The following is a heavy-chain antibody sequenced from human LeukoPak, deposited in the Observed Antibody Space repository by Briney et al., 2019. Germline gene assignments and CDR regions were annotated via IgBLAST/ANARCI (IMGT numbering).Heavy chain of an antibody. V-gene: IGHV3-30*02. J-gene: IGHJ4*02. D-gene: IGHD3-22*01. CDR3: ARANTRYYYDSSGYYYQGY. Sequence: GGSLRLSCAASGFTFSSYGMHWVRQAPGKGLEWVAFIRYDGSNKYYADPVKGRFTISRDNAKNSLYLQMNSLRAEDTALYHCARANTRYYYDSSGYYYQGYWGQGTLVTVSS. CDR1: GFTFSSYG. CDR2: IRYDGSNK.